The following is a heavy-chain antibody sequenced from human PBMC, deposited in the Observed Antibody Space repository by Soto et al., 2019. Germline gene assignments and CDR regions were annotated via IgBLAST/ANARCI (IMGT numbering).Heavy chain of an antibody. CDR3: ARDPIGAVAGIRWFDP. Sequence: ASVKVSCKASGYTFTSYGISWVLQAPGQGLEWMGWISAYNGNTNYAQKLQGRVTMTTDTSTSTAYMELRSLRSDDTAVYYCARDPIGAVAGIRWFDPWGQGTLVTVSS. V-gene: IGHV1-18*01. CDR2: ISAYNGNT. CDR1: GYTFTSYG. D-gene: IGHD6-19*01. J-gene: IGHJ5*02.